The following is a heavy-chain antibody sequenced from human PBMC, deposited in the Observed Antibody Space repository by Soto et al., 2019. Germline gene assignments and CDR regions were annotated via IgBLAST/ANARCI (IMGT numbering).Heavy chain of an antibody. V-gene: IGHV1-69*01. Sequence: QVQLVQSGAEVKKPGSSVKVSCKTSGGTFSSHALTWLRQAPGQGLEWMGGIIPMFGTTYTSQKFQGRVGISADETTRRLELSSLRSEDTAVYFCARCDVCYPGGDDAFDLWGQGTTVIVSS. CDR1: GGTFSSHA. CDR2: IIPMFGTT. D-gene: IGHD2-21*02. CDR3: ARCDVCYPGGDDAFDL. J-gene: IGHJ3*01.